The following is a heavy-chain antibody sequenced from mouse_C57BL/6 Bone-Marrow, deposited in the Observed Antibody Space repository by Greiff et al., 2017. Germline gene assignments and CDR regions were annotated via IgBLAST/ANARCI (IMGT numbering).Heavy chain of an antibody. CDR2: IFPGSGST. CDR3: ARWRLFFDY. V-gene: IGHV1-75*01. D-gene: IGHD1-1*01. Sequence: QVQLQQSGPELVKPGASVKISCKASGYTFTDYYINWVKQRPGQGLEWIGWIFPGSGSTYYNEKFKGKATLTVDKSSSTASMLLSSLTSEDSAVYFCARWRLFFDYWGQGTTLTVSS. J-gene: IGHJ2*01. CDR1: GYTFTDYY.